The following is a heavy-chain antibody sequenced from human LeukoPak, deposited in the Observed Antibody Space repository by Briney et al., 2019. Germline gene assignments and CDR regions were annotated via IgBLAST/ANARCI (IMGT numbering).Heavy chain of an antibody. Sequence: GASVKVSCKASGGTFSSYAISWVRQAPGQGLEWMGGIIPIFGTANYAQKFQGRVTITADESTSTAYMELSSLRSEDTAVYYCARPLTATGAYSSSWYLDYWGQGTLVTVSS. J-gene: IGHJ4*02. CDR1: GGTFSSYA. CDR2: IIPIFGTA. CDR3: ARPLTATGAYSSSWYLDY. V-gene: IGHV1-69*13. D-gene: IGHD6-13*01.